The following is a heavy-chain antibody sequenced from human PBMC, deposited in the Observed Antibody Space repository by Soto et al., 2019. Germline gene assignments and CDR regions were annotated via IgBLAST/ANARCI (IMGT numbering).Heavy chain of an antibody. Sequence: QVQLQQWGAGLLKPSETLSLTCAVYGGSFSGYYWSWIHQPPGKGLEWIGEINHSGSTNYNPSLKSRVTISVDTSKNQFSLKLSSVTAADTAVYYCARAVSWKWTLVGGYYFDYWGQGTLVTVSS. CDR1: GGSFSGYY. D-gene: IGHD3-16*01. CDR3: ARAVSWKWTLVGGYYFDY. V-gene: IGHV4-34*01. CDR2: INHSGST. J-gene: IGHJ4*02.